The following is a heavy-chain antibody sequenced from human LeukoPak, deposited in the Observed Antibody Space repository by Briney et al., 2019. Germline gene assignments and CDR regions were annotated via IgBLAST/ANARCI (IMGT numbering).Heavy chain of an antibody. V-gene: IGHV3-23*01. J-gene: IGHJ4*01. CDR1: GFTFSRYA. CDR2: VGGSGSST. CDR3: ARVTGPIDY. Sequence: GGSLRLSCAASGFTFSRYAMNWVRQAPGKGLEWVSTVGGSGSSTYYADFVKGRFTISRDNSKNTLYLQMKNLRAEETAIYYCARVTGPIDYWGQGTLVTVSA.